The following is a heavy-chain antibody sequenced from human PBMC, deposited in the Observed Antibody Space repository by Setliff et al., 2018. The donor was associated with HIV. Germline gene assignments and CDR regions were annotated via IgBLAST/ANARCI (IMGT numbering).Heavy chain of an antibody. J-gene: IGHJ6*03. CDR3: ARDRGHCSGGYCYRPLLYYFYYMDV. V-gene: IGHV4-34*01. Sequence: SETLSLTCAVYGGSVSGYYWSWIRQPPGKGLEWIGEIDHSGSTNYNPSLKSRVTISVDTSKNQFSLKLTSVTAADTAVYYCARDRGHCSGGYCYRPLLYYFYYMDVWGKGATVTVSS. CDR1: GGSVSGYY. D-gene: IGHD2-15*01. CDR2: IDHSGST.